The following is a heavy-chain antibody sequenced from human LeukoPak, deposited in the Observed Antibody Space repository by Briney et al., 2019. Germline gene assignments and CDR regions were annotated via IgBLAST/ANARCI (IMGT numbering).Heavy chain of an antibody. CDR3: ADLHGRLNWSDP. CDR1: GFTFDTYD. CDR2: IAGGGRGAT. V-gene: IGHV3-23*01. Sequence: PGGSLRLSCVASGFTFDTYDMSWVRQAPGKGLEWVSTIAGGGRGATYYADSVKGRFTISRDRPKKTLYLQMHRLRVGDTGVYYCADLHGRLNWSDPWGQGTLVTVSP. J-gene: IGHJ5*02.